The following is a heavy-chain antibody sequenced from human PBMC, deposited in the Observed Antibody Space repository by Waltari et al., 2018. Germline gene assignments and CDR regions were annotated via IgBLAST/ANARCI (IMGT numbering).Heavy chain of an antibody. J-gene: IGHJ4*02. CDR2: IDGSGGGGSSGTT. V-gene: IGHV3-23*01. CDR3: AKGRSSGFDY. Sequence: EVQLLESGGDLVQPGGSLRLSCVASGFTFRLYGMNWVRQAPGKGLEWVSGIDGSGGGGSSGTTYYADSVKGRFTISRDNSKDTLYLQMNSLRADDTAVYYCAKGRSSGFDYWGQGTLATVSS. D-gene: IGHD6-19*01. CDR1: GFTFRLYG.